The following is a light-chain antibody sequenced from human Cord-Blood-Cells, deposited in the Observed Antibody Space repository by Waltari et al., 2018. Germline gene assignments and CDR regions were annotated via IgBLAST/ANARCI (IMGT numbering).Light chain of an antibody. CDR1: QSVSSN. J-gene: IGKJ2*03. CDR2: GAS. CDR3: QQYNNWPPFS. Sequence: EIVITQSPAPLSVSPGERATPPCRASQSVSSNLAWYQQKPGQAPRLLIYGASPRATGIPARFSGSGSGTEFTLTISSLQSEDFAVYYCQQYNNWPPFSFGQGTKLEIK. V-gene: IGKV3-15*01.